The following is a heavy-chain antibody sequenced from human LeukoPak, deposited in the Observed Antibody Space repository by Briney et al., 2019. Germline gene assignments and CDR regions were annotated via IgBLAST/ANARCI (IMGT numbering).Heavy chain of an antibody. J-gene: IGHJ3*02. CDR3: ARDGDVDTAMVTSTAFDI. CDR2: INPNSGGT. V-gene: IGHV1-2*02. Sequence: ASVKVSCKASGYTFTGYYMHWVRQAPGQGLEWMGWINPNSGGTNYAQKFQGRVTMTRDTSISTAYMELSRLRSDDTAVYCCARDGDVDTAMVTSTAFDIWGQGAMVTVSS. CDR1: GYTFTGYY. D-gene: IGHD5-18*01.